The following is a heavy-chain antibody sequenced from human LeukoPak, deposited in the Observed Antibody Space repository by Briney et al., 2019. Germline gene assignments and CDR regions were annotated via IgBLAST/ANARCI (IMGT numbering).Heavy chain of an antibody. Sequence: GGSLRLSCAASGFTFSRNAMHWVRQAPGKGLEWVSGISGGADFTYYADSVKGRFTISRDNSKNTLYLQMNSLRAEDTAVYYCAKLGDYYGSGTYPDYWGQGTLVTVSS. J-gene: IGHJ4*02. CDR1: GFTFSRNA. D-gene: IGHD3-10*01. V-gene: IGHV3-23*01. CDR3: AKLGDYYGSGTYPDY. CDR2: ISGGADFT.